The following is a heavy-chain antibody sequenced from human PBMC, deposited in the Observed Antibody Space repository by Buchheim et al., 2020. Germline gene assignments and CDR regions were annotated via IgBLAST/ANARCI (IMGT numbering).Heavy chain of an antibody. CDR2: ISSSGSTI. CDR1: GFTFSSYE. V-gene: IGHV3-48*03. D-gene: IGHD1-20*01. CDR3: ARDNWNDDYYYYYMDV. J-gene: IGHJ6*03. Sequence: EVQLVESGGGLIQPGGSLRLSCAASGFTFSSYEMNWVRQAPGKGLEWVSYISSSGSTIYYADSVKGRFTISRDNAKNSLYFQMNSLRAEDTAVYYCARDNWNDDYYYYYMDVWGKGTT.